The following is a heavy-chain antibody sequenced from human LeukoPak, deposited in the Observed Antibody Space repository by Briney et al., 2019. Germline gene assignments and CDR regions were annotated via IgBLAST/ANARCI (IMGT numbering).Heavy chain of an antibody. V-gene: IGHV3-23*01. CDR3: GKSGSRDWDYFEY. CDR2: ISGDGGDT. CDR1: GFTFSSNA. J-gene: IGHJ4*02. D-gene: IGHD3-10*01. Sequence: GGSLRLSCAASGFTFSSNAMNWVRQAPGKGLGWVSTISGDGGDTHSADSVRGRFTISRATSKTTLPLQKNLLRADATAYYYAGKSGSRDWDYFEYWGQGTLVTASS.